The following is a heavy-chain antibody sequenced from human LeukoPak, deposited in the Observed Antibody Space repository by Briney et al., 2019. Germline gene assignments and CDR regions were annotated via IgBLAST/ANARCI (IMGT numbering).Heavy chain of an antibody. CDR3: ARESVGYGDYGYFDY. Sequence: GGSLRLSCAASGFTVSSNYMSWVRQAPGKGLEWVSVIYSGGSTYYADSVKGRFTISRDNSKNTLYLQMNSLRAEDTAVYYCARESVGYGDYGYFDYWGQGTLVTVSS. V-gene: IGHV3-53*01. CDR1: GFTVSSNY. D-gene: IGHD4-17*01. J-gene: IGHJ4*02. CDR2: IYSGGST.